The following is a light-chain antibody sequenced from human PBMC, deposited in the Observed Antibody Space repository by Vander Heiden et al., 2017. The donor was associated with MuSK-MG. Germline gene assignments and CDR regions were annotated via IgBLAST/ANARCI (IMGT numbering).Light chain of an antibody. CDR3: QLTDRGPLLT. J-gene: IGKJ4*01. CDR2: AAS. Sequence: EMQSTQSPSPLSASVGDRVTITCRASQSISYYLNWFKQRPGKAPKLLIYAASSWPSGVPSRFSGSGSGTEFTLTISSLQPEDSATYYCQLTDRGPLLTFGEGTRVEIK. V-gene: IGKV1-39*01. CDR1: QSISYY.